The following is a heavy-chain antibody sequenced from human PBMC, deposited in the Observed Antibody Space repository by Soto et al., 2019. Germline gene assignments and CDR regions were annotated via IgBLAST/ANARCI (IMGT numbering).Heavy chain of an antibody. CDR3: ARHLQMCDSSGYHCINDAFDI. J-gene: IGHJ3*02. CDR1: GYSFTSYW. D-gene: IGHD3-22*01. V-gene: IGHV5-51*01. CDR2: IYPGDSDT. Sequence: GESLKISCKGSGYSFTSYWIGWVRQMPGKGLEWMGIIYPGDSDTRYSPSFQGQVTISADKSISTAYLQWSSLKASDTAMYYCARHLQMCDSSGYHCINDAFDIWGQGTMVTVSS.